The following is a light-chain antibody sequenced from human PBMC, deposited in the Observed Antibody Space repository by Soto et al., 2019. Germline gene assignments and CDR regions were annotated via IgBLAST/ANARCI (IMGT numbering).Light chain of an antibody. V-gene: IGLV1-44*01. CDR1: SSNIGSNT. Sequence: VVTQPPSASGTPGQRVTISCSGSSSNIGSNTVNWYQQLPGTAPKLLIYSNNQRPSGVPDRFSGSKSGTSASLAISGLQSEDEADYYCAAWDDSLNGYWVFGGGTKLTVL. CDR2: SNN. J-gene: IGLJ3*02. CDR3: AAWDDSLNGYWV.